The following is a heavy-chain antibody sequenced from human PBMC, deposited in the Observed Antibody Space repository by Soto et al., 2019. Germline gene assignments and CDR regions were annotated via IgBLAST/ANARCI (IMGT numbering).Heavy chain of an antibody. CDR3: ARGPQSRGWRGEWFDT. CDR2: IVTYNGNT. V-gene: IGHV1-18*01. CDR1: GYTFTNFG. Sequence: QVQLVQSGAEVKKPGASVKVSCKASGYTFTNFGISWVRQVPGQGLEWVGWIVTYNGNTNSAQKLQGRVTLTTDASTSTAYMELTGLRSDDTAVDYCARGPQSRGWRGEWFDTGGQGTLVTVSS. D-gene: IGHD6-19*01. J-gene: IGHJ5*02.